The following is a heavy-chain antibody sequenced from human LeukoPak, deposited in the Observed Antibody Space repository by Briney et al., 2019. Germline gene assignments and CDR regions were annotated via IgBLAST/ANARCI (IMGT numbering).Heavy chain of an antibody. J-gene: IGHJ4*02. CDR2: IIPILGIA. CDR1: GGTFSSYT. CDR3: ARGTDPEARYFDY. Sequence: SVKVSCKASGGTFSSYTISWVRQAPGQGLEWMGRIIPILGIANYAQKFQGRVTITADKSTSTAYMELSSLRSEDTAVYYCARGTDPEARYFDYWGQGTLVTVSS. V-gene: IGHV1-69*02.